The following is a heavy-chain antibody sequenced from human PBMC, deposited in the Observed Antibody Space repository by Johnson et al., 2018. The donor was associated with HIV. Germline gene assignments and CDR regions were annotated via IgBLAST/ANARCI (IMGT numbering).Heavy chain of an antibody. J-gene: IGHJ3*02. V-gene: IGHV3-30*02. CDR3: TTDGRDGYNGDAFDI. Sequence: QVQLVESGGGVVQPGGSLRLSCAASGFTFSSYGMHWVRQAPGKGLEWVAFIRYDGSNKYYADSVKGRFTISRDNGKNSLYLQRNSLKPEETAVYYLTTDGRDGYNGDAFDIWGQGTMVTVSS. D-gene: IGHD5-24*01. CDR1: GFTFSSYG. CDR2: IRYDGSNK.